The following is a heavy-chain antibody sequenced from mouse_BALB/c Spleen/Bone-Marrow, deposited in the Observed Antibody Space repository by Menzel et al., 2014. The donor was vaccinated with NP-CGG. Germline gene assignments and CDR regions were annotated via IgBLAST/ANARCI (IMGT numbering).Heavy chain of an antibody. V-gene: IGHV1S137*01. D-gene: IGHD2-14*01. Sequence: QVQLKESGAKLVRPGVSVKISCKGSGYTFTDHAIHWVKQSHAKSLEWIGVISGYYGDAIYNQKFKGKATMTVDKSSSTAYMELARLTSEDSAIYYCARSGKVRNAMDYWGQGTSVTVSS. CDR1: GYTFTDHA. CDR2: ISGYYGDA. CDR3: ARSGKVRNAMDY. J-gene: IGHJ4*01.